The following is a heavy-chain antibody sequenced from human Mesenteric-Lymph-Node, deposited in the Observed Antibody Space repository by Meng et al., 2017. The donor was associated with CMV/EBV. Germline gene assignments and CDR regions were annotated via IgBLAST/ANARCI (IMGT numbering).Heavy chain of an antibody. CDR2: ISSSSYI. V-gene: IGHV3-21*01. CDR1: GFTFSSYS. D-gene: IGHD6-6*01. Sequence: GGSLRLSCAASGFTFSSYSMNWVRQAPGKGLEWVSSISSSSYIYYADSVKGRFTISRDNAKNSLYLQMNSLRAEDTAVYYCARGKSLVPLWYWGQGTLVTVSS. J-gene: IGHJ4*02. CDR3: ARGKSLVPLWY.